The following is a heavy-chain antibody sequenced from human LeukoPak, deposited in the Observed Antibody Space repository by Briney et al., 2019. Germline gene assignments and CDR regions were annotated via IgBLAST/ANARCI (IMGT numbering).Heavy chain of an antibody. D-gene: IGHD1-20*01. J-gene: IGHJ4*02. V-gene: IGHV4-30-4*08. CDR3: ARVSESEGGYNNWNYVEY. CDR1: GGSITSGDYY. CDR2: IYYSGST. Sequence: SQTLSLTCTVSGGSITSGDYYWSWIRQPPGKGLEWIGYIYYSGSTYYNPSLKSRVTISVDTSKNQFSLKMSSVTAADTAVYYCARVSESEGGYNNWNYVEYWGQGTLVTVSS.